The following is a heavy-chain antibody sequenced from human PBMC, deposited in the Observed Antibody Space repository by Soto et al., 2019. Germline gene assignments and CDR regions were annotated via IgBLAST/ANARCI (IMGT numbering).Heavy chain of an antibody. CDR1: GFTFNTYS. Sequence: QVQLEESGGGVVQPGRSLRLSCEASGFTFNTYSMHWVRQPPGKGLEWLAAIWYDGTQKYYADSVKGRFIISRDNSKKTLYLEMNSLRAEDTAVYYCARAGGTTATGLRHFDSWGQGTLVTVSS. D-gene: IGHD4-17*01. J-gene: IGHJ4*02. V-gene: IGHV3-33*01. CDR2: IWYDGTQK. CDR3: ARAGGTTATGLRHFDS.